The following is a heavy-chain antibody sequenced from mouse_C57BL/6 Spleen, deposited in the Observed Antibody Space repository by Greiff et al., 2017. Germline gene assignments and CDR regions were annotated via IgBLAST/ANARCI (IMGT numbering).Heavy chain of an antibody. D-gene: IGHD2-4*01. CDR2: ISSGSSTI. CDR3: ARPGYYDYDED. J-gene: IGHJ3*01. CDR1: GFTFSDYG. V-gene: IGHV5-17*01. Sequence: EVQLVESGGGLVKPGGSLKLSCAASGFTFSDYGMHWVRQAPEKGLEWVAYISSGSSTIYYADTVKGRFTISRDNAKNTLFLQMTSLRSEDTAMYYCARPGYYDYDEDWGTGTLVTVSA.